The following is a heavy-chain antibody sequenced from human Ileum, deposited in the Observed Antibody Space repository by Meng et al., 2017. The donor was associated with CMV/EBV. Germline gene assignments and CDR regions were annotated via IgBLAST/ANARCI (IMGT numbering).Heavy chain of an antibody. CDR2: INHKGNT. D-gene: IGHD1-26*01. V-gene: IGHV4-34*02. Sequence: QAQLQQWGEGLLKPSETLSLTCPVYGGSFIDYFWTWIRQSPGKGLEWIGEINHKGNTKYNPSLKSRVTISKDTSKKQFSLRMTSVTAADTATYYCVRRGRGSEPWGQGTLVTVSS. CDR3: VRRGRGSEP. J-gene: IGHJ5*02. CDR1: GGSFIDYF.